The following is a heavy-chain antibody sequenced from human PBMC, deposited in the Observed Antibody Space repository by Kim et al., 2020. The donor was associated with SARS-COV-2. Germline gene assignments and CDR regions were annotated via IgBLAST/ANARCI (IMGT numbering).Heavy chain of an antibody. CDR3: AKSYIGVRFMDV. D-gene: IGHD3-10*01. V-gene: IGHV3-23*01. CDR1: GFTFNTYA. Sequence: GGSLRLSCAASGFTFNTYAMSWVRQAPGKGLEWVSVISGSGGSTYYADSVKGRFTISRDNSTNTLYLQINSLRAEDTAVYYCAKSYIGVRFMDVWGKGTTVIVSS. CDR2: ISGSGGST. J-gene: IGHJ6*04.